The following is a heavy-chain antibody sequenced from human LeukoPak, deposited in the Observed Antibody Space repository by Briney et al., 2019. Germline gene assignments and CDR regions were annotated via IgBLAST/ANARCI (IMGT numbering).Heavy chain of an antibody. CDR3: ARFLDDAFDI. CDR1: GFTFSDYY. J-gene: IGHJ3*02. V-gene: IGHV4-59*01. Sequence: GSLRLSCAASGFTFSDYYMSWIRQPPGKGLEWIGYIYYSGSTNYNPSLKSRVTISVDTSKNQFSLKLSSVTAADTAVYYCARFLDDAFDIWGQGTMVTVSS. CDR2: IYYSGST. D-gene: IGHD1-1*01.